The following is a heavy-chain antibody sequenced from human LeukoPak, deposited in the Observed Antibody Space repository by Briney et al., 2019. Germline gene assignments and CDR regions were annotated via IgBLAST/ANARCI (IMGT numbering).Heavy chain of an antibody. CDR2: ISAYNGNT. Sequence: GASVKLSCKVSGYTFTSYGISWVRQPPGQGCEWMGWISAYNGNTNYAQKLQGRVTMTTDTTTSTAYMELRSLTSDDAAMYCCVRDHDYGPDYWGQGTLVTVSA. CDR1: GYTFTSYG. V-gene: IGHV1-18*01. J-gene: IGHJ4*02. D-gene: IGHD4/OR15-4a*01. CDR3: VRDHDYGPDY.